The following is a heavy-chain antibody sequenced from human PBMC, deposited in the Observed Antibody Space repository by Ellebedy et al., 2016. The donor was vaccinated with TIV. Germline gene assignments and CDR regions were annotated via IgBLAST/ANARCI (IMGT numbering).Heavy chain of an antibody. Sequence: PGGSLRLSCSVSGGSISTYFWSWIRQPPGKGLEWLAYIEYSGTTDYNPSLKSRVTISVDTSKNQFSLKLNSVTAADTAVYYCARTHFYDTSGFYVDAFDIWGQGTLVTVSS. D-gene: IGHD3-22*01. J-gene: IGHJ3*02. CDR2: IEYSGTT. CDR1: GGSISTYF. CDR3: ARTHFYDTSGFYVDAFDI. V-gene: IGHV4-59*01.